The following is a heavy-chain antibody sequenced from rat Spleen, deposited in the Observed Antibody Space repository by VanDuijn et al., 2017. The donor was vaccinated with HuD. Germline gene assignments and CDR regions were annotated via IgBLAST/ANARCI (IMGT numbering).Heavy chain of an antibody. CDR3: ARGTYFRH. CDR2: ISTRGGST. Sequence: EVQLVESGGGLVQPGRSLKLSCAASGFTFSNFPMAWVRQAPTKGLEWVATISTRGGSTYYRDSVKGRFTISRDNAKSILYLQMDSLRSEDTATYYCARGTYFRHWGQGVMVTVSS. CDR1: GFTFSNFP. V-gene: IGHV5S23*01. D-gene: IGHD4-6*01. J-gene: IGHJ2*01.